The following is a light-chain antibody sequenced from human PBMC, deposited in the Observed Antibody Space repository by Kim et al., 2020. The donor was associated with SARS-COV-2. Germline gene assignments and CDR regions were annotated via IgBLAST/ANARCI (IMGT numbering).Light chain of an antibody. J-gene: IGKJ4*01. Sequence: ASVGDRVTITCRASQYIYTWLAWYHQQPGKAPKLLISGASNLQPGVPPRFSASGSGTDFTLTISSLQPEDFATYYCQQLNTFPLTFGGGTKVDIK. CDR2: GAS. CDR3: QQLNTFPLT. CDR1: QYIYTW. V-gene: IGKV1-12*01.